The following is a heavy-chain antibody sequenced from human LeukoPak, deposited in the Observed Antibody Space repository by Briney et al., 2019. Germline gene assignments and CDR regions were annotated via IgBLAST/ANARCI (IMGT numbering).Heavy chain of an antibody. CDR2: IYYSGST. Sequence: SETLSLTCTVSGGSITGSSYCWGWIRQPPGKGLEWIGSIYYSGSTYYNPSLKSRVTISVDTSKNQFSLKLTSVTAADTAVYYCARHRSQDYSYYYFDLWGRGTLVTVSS. J-gene: IGHJ2*01. CDR3: ARHRSQDYSYYYFDL. CDR1: GGSITGSSYC. V-gene: IGHV4-39*01. D-gene: IGHD4-11*01.